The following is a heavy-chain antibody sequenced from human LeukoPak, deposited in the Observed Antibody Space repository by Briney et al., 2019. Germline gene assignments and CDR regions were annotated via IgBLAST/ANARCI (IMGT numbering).Heavy chain of an antibody. D-gene: IGHD1-1*01. Sequence: VGSLRLSCAASGFTFSSYSMNWVRQAPGKGLEWVSSITSTSSYIYYADSVKGRFTISRDNAKNSLYLQMNSLRAEDTAVSYCARDHDGTTHMVVRRKGTTVTVSS. V-gene: IGHV3-21*01. CDR2: ITSTSSYI. CDR3: ARDHDGTTHMVV. CDR1: GFTFSSYS. J-gene: IGHJ6*03.